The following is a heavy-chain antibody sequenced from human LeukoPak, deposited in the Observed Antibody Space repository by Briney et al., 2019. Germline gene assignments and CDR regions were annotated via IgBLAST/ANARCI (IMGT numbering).Heavy chain of an antibody. CDR2: FDPEGGET. CDR3: ARGITMVRGVILAY. D-gene: IGHD3-10*01. Sequence: ASVKVSCKVSGYTLTELSMHWVRQAPGKGLEWMGGFDPEGGETIYAQKFQGRVTMTEDTSTDTAYMELSSLRSEDTAVYYCARGITMVRGVILAYWGQGTLVTVSS. CDR1: GYTLTELS. V-gene: IGHV1-24*01. J-gene: IGHJ4*02.